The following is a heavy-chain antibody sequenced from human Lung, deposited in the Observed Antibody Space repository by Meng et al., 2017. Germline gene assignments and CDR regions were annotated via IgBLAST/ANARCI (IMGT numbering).Heavy chain of an antibody. D-gene: IGHD4-11*01. Sequence: QVQLQQWGPGLLKPSETLSLTFVVSCGSFSDYYWSWIRQPPGKGLEWIGEINHSGSTNYNPSLESRATISVDTSQNNLSLKLSSVTAADSAVYYCARGPTTMAHDFDYWGQGTLVTVSS. V-gene: IGHV4-34*01. CDR3: ARGPTTMAHDFDY. CDR1: CGSFSDYY. CDR2: INHSGST. J-gene: IGHJ4*02.